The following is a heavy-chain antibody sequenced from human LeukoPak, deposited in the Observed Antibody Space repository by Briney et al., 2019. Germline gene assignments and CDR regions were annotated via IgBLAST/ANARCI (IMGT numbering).Heavy chain of an antibody. J-gene: IGHJ6*02. CDR3: ARLGYCSSTSCRGIYYYYYGMDV. Sequence: ASVKVSCKASGYTFFYYGVTWVRQVPGQGLEWVGWTSNIGYTKYAQKVQGRVTVTRNTSISTAYMELSSLRSEDTAVYYCARLGYCSSTSCRGIYYYYYGMDVWGQGTTVTVSS. V-gene: IGHV1-8*02. CDR1: GYTFFYYG. D-gene: IGHD2-2*01. CDR2: TSNIGYT.